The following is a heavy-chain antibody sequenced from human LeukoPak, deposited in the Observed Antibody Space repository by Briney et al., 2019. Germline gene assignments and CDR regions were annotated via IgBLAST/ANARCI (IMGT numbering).Heavy chain of an antibody. D-gene: IGHD3-22*01. CDR2: ISGSGGST. CDR1: GFTFSSYA. CDR3: AKEARQSYYDTSGYTFDY. Sequence: GGSLRLSCAASGFTFSSYAMSWVRQAPGKGLEWISGISGSGGSTYYADSVKGRFTISRDNSKNTLYLQMNSLRAEDTAVYHCAKEARQSYYDTSGYTFDYWGQGTLVTVSS. J-gene: IGHJ4*02. V-gene: IGHV3-23*01.